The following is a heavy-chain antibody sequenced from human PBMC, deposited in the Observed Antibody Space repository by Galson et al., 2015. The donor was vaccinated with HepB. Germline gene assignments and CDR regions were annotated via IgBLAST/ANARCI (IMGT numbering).Heavy chain of an antibody. CDR2: ITNTGGST. D-gene: IGHD2-2*01. Sequence: SLRLSCAASGFRFAYYGMSWVRQAPGKGLEWLSSITNTGGSTYYADSVKGRFTISRDNSKKTVYLQLNNVKAEDSAVYYCAKCSILASSYFYGIDVWGQGTTVTVSS. CDR3: AKCSILASSYFYGIDV. CDR1: GFRFAYYG. V-gene: IGHV3-23*01. J-gene: IGHJ6*02.